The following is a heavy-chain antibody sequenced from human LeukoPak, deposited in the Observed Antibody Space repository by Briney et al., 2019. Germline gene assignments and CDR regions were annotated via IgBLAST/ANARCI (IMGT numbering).Heavy chain of an antibody. Sequence: GGSLRLSCAASVFTFSSYAMSWVRQAPGKGLEWVSAFSGSGGSTYYAHSVKGRFTISRDNSKNTLYLQMNSLRAEGTPVYYCAKRAAGYYLYYYYYGMDVCGQGTTVTVSS. J-gene: IGHJ6*02. CDR2: FSGSGGST. CDR3: AKRAAGYYLYYYYYGMDV. V-gene: IGHV3-23*01. D-gene: IGHD3-9*01. CDR1: VFTFSSYA.